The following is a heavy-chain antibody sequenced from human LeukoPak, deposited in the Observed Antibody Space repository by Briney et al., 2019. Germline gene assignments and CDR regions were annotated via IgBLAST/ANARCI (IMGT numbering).Heavy chain of an antibody. J-gene: IGHJ3*02. V-gene: IGHV3-66*01. Sequence: GGSLRLSCAASRFSFSDYWMTWVRQAPGKGLEWVSVIYSGGSTYYADSVKGRFTISRDNSKNTLYLQMNSLRAEDTAVYYCARDIVGATPIDIWGQGTMVTVSS. CDR1: RFSFSDYW. D-gene: IGHD1-26*01. CDR2: IYSGGST. CDR3: ARDIVGATPIDI.